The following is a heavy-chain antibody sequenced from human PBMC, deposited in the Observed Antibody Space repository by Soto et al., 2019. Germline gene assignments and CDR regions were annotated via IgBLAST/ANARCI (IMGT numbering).Heavy chain of an antibody. V-gene: IGHV3-74*01. Sequence: EVQLVESGGGLVQPGGSLRLSCAASGFTFSNYWMHWVRQAPGKGLVWVSRIDSDGSSTSYADSVKGRFTISRDNAKNTLYLQMTTLRAEDTAVYYCARGYGRSFDERLPFDYWGQGTLVTVSS. J-gene: IGHJ4*02. CDR3: ARGYGRSFDERLPFDY. D-gene: IGHD6-13*01. CDR2: IDSDGSST. CDR1: GFTFSNYW.